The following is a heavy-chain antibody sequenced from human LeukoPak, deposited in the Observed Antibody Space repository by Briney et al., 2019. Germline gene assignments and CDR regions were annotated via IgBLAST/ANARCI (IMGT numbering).Heavy chain of an antibody. D-gene: IGHD3-10*01. Sequence: GGSLRLSCAASGFTFDDYAMHWVRQAPGKGLEWVSGISWNSGSIGYADSVKGRFTISRDNAKNSLYLQMNSLRAEDTALYYCAKGGSGSYHAYFDYWGQGTLVTVSS. V-gene: IGHV3-9*01. CDR1: GFTFDDYA. CDR2: ISWNSGSI. CDR3: AKGGSGSYHAYFDY. J-gene: IGHJ4*02.